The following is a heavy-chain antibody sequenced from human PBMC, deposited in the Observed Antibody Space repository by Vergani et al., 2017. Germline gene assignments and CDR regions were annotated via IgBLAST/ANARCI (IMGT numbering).Heavy chain of an antibody. CDR1: GGSISSSNW. CDR3: ARQKYSSGWYYYYGMDV. D-gene: IGHD6-19*01. J-gene: IGHJ6*02. V-gene: IGHV4-4*02. Sequence: QVQLQESGPGLVKPSGTLSLTCAVSGGSISSSNWWSWVRQPPGKGLEWIGEIYHSGSTNYNPSLKSRVTISVDKSKNQFSLKLSSVTAADTAVYYCARQKYSSGWYYYYGMDVWGQGTTVTVSS. CDR2: IYHSGST.